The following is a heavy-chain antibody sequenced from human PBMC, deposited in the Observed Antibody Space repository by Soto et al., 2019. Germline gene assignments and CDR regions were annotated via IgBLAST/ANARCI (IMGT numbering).Heavy chain of an antibody. Sequence: EVQLVESGGGLVKPGGSLRLSCAASGFTFSNAWMNWVRQAPGKGLEWVGRIKSKTDGGTTDYAAPVKGRFTISRDDSKNTLYLQMNSLKTEVTAVYYCTTASSGHDRFFDIWGQGTMVTVSS. J-gene: IGHJ3*02. D-gene: IGHD3-22*01. CDR1: GFTFSNAW. V-gene: IGHV3-15*07. CDR2: IKSKTDGGTT. CDR3: TTASSGHDRFFDI.